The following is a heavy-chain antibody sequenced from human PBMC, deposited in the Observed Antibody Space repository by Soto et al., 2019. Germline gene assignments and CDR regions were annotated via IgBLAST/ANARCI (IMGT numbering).Heavy chain of an antibody. V-gene: IGHV2-5*01. CDR2: LYWNEDK. CDR1: GFSLSTSGVG. CDR3: AQKDYYNSSCYAPLDS. D-gene: IGHD3-22*01. Sequence: SGPTLVNPTQTLTLTCSFSGFSLSTSGVGVGWIRQPPGKALEWLVLLYWNEDKRYSPSLESRLTVTKDTSKNQVVLTMTNVDPVDTGTYFCAQKDYYNSSCYAPLDSWGQGTLVTVS. J-gene: IGHJ4*02.